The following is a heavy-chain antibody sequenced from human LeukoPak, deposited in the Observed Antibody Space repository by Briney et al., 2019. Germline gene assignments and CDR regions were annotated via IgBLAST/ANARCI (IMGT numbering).Heavy chain of an antibody. CDR2: IYYSGTT. J-gene: IGHJ4*02. Sequence: SETLSLTCTVSGGSISSYYWSWIRQPPGKGLEWIGYIYYSGTTNYNPSLKSRVTISVDTSKNQFSLKLSSVTAADTAVYYCARGVYIAAAQHGYWGQRTLVTVSS. CDR3: ARGVYIAAAQHGY. CDR1: GGSISSYY. V-gene: IGHV4-59*01. D-gene: IGHD6-13*01.